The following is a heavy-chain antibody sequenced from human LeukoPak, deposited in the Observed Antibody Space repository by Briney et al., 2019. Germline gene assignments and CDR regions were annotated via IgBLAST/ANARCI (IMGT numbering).Heavy chain of an antibody. CDR3: ASDEEFSWFFN. CDR1: GGSFSGYH. J-gene: IGHJ4*02. Sequence: SETLSLTCAVYGGSFSGYHWSSIRQPPEKGLEWIGSIYHSGSTYYNPSLKSRVTISVDTSKNQLSLKLTSVTAADTAVYYCASDEEFSWFFNWGQGTLVTVSS. D-gene: IGHD3-10*01. V-gene: IGHV4-34*01. CDR2: IYHSGST.